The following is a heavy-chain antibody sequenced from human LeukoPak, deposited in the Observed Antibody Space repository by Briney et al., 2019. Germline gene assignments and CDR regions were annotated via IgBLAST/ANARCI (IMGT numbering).Heavy chain of an antibody. J-gene: IGHJ4*02. CDR3: ADFGSGSYIFNY. CDR1: GFTFSSYA. V-gene: IGHV3-23*01. CDR2: IGHTSGA. Sequence: PAGSLRLSCAASGFTFSSYAMCWVRQAPGKGPEWVATIGHTSGAWYADSVMGRFTISRDNSKSMLYLHMNSLSGEDTALYYCADFGSGSYIFNYWGQGSLVTVSS. D-gene: IGHD3-10*01.